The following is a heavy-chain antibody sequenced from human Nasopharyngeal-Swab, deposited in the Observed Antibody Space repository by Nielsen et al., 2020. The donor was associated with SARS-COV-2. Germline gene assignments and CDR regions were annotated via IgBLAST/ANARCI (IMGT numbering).Heavy chain of an antibody. CDR3: ARDHFIPQRQGGLYRYYYYAMDV. Sequence: SETLSLTCTVSGDSISYYYWNWIRQPPGKGLEWIGYIYYSGTSNYNPSLKSRVTISVDTSKNQFSLKLSSVTAADTAVYYCARDHFIPQRQGGLYRYYYYAMDVWGQGTTVTVSS. CDR2: IYYSGTS. CDR1: GDSISYYY. V-gene: IGHV4-59*12. J-gene: IGHJ6*02. D-gene: IGHD3-10*01.